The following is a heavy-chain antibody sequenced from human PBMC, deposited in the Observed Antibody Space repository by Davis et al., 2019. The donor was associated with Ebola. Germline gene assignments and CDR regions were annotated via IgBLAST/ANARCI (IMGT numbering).Heavy chain of an antibody. CDR2: ISGSGGST. Sequence: GESLKISCAASGFTFSDYYMSWIRQAPGKGLEWVSAISGSGGSTYYADSVKGRFTISRDNSKNTLYLQMNSLRAEDTAVYYCAKVTIGDHYFDYWGQGTLVTVSS. J-gene: IGHJ4*02. D-gene: IGHD1-26*01. V-gene: IGHV3-23*01. CDR3: AKVTIGDHYFDY. CDR1: GFTFSDYY.